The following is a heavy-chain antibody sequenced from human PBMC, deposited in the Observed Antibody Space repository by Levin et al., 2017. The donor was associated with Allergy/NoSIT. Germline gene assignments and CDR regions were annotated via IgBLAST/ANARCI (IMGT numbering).Heavy chain of an antibody. Sequence: GESLKISCKSFGYTFPAYFIHWVRQVPGQSLEWLGWINPNSGGTKSAQKFEGRVTMTRDTSIRTAYLEVNRLTSDDTALYYCAKAGNYGDLEYWGQGTLVTVSS. J-gene: IGHJ4*02. V-gene: IGHV1-2*02. CDR2: INPNSGGT. D-gene: IGHD4-17*01. CDR3: AKAGNYGDLEY. CDR1: GYTFPAYF.